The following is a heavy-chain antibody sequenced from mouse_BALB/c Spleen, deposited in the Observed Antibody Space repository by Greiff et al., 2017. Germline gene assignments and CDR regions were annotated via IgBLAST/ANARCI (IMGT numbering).Heavy chain of an antibody. D-gene: IGHD2-2*01. CDR1: GFTFSSYG. V-gene: IGHV5-6*02. CDR2: ISSGGSYT. J-gene: IGHJ2*01. Sequence: DVMLVESGGDLVKPGGSLKLSCAASGFTFSSYGMSWVRQTPDKRLEWVATISSGGSYTYYPDSVKGRFTISRDNAKNTLYLQMSSLKSEDTAMYYCARQDGYDPFDYWGQGTTLTVSS. CDR3: ARQDGYDPFDY.